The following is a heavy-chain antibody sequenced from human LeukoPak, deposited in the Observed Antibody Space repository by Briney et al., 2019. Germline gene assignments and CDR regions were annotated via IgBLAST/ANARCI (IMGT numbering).Heavy chain of an antibody. CDR3: ATDDYYDSSGLN. V-gene: IGHV1-24*01. CDR2: FDPEDGET. D-gene: IGHD3-22*01. CDR1: GYTFTGYY. J-gene: IGHJ4*02. Sequence: ASVKVSCKASGYTFTGYYMHWVRQAPGKGLEWMGGFDPEDGETIYAQKFQGRVTMTEDTSTDTAYMELSSLRSEDTAVYYCATDDYYDSSGLNWGQGTLVTVSS.